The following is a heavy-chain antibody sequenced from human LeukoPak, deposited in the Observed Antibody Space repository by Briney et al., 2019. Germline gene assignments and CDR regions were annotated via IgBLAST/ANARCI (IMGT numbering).Heavy chain of an antibody. D-gene: IGHD4-23*01. CDR3: LGGNPKSVDY. CDR1: GGTFSSYA. J-gene: IGHJ4*02. Sequence: GASVKVSCKASGGTFSSYAIIWVRQAPGQGLEWMGRIIPILGIANYAQKFQGRVTITADKSTSTAYMELSSLRSEDTAVYYCLGGNPKSVDYWGQGTLVTVSS. CDR2: IIPILGIA. V-gene: IGHV1-69*04.